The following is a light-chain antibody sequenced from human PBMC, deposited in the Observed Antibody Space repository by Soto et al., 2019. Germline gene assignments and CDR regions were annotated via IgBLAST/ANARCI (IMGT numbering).Light chain of an antibody. CDR3: QQYNTYRT. J-gene: IGKJ1*01. V-gene: IGKV1-5*01. CDR2: DAS. CDR1: QSISKW. Sequence: DIQMTQSPSTLPASVGDRVTITCRASQSISKWLAWYQPKPGQAPHLLIYDASSLESGVPSRLSGGGSGTEFTITITSLQPVDFATYDCQQYNTYRTFGQGTKVDIK.